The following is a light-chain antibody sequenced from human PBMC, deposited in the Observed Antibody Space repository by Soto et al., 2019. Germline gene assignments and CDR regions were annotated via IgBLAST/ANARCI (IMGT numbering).Light chain of an antibody. CDR2: TNN. CDR3: AAWDGSLKGWV. CDR1: NSNIGSNT. Sequence: QSVLTQPPSASGTPGQRVTISCSGSNSNIGSNTVNWYQQLPGTAPKLLIFTNNQRPSGVPDRFSSSKSGTSASLAISGLQSEDEADYYCAAWDGSLKGWVFGGGTKLTVL. V-gene: IGLV1-44*01. J-gene: IGLJ3*02.